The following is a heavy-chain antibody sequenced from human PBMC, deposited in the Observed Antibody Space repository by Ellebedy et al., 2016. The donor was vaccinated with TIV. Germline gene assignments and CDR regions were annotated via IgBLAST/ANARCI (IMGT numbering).Heavy chain of an antibody. V-gene: IGHV4-39*02. J-gene: IGHJ5*02. CDR1: GGFVNSSRHY. CDR2: VYYSGSP. Sequence: MPSETLSLTCDVSGGFVNSSRHYWAWIRQPPGKGLEWIGSVYYSGSPYYNPSFKSRVTLSADTSKNQFSLNLRTVTAADTAVYYCARDPALPRGRFDTWGQGTLVTVSS. CDR3: ARDPALPRGRFDT.